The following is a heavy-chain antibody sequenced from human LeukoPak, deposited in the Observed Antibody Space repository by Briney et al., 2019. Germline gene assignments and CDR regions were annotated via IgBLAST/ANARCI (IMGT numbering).Heavy chain of an antibody. D-gene: IGHD3-22*01. CDR2: IKSKTDGGTT. J-gene: IGHJ4*02. V-gene: IGHV3-15*01. Sequence: GGSLRLSCAASGFTVSSNYMSWVRQAPGKGLEWVGRIKSKTDGGTTDYAAPVKGRFTISRDDSKNTLYLQMNSLKTEDTAVYYCTTPTPYYYDSSGLYYFDYWGQGTQVTVSS. CDR1: GFTVSSNY. CDR3: TTPTPYYYDSSGLYYFDY.